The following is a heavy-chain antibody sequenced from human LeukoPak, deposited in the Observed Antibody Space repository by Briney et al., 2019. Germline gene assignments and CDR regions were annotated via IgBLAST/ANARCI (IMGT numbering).Heavy chain of an antibody. CDR1: GFTSSNYW. J-gene: IGHJ4*02. V-gene: IGHV3-7*01. Sequence: GGSLRLSCAAPGFTSSNYWMSWVRQAPGKGLEWVANIKQDGSEKYYVDSVKGRFTISRDNAKNSLYLQMNSLRAEDTAVYYCARAQGAGYYFDYWGQGTLVTVSS. CDR2: IKQDGSEK. D-gene: IGHD1-26*01. CDR3: ARAQGAGYYFDY.